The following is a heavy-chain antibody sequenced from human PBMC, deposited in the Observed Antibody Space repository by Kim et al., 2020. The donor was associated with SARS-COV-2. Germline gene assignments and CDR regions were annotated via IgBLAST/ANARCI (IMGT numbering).Heavy chain of an antibody. D-gene: IGHD6-13*01. CDR2: K. Sequence: KYQAEAGKGRFTISRDNSKNTLYLQMNSLRAEDTAVYYCAKGDIAAAFDYWGQGTLVTVSS. J-gene: IGHJ4*02. CDR3: AKGDIAAAFDY. V-gene: IGHV3-30*02.